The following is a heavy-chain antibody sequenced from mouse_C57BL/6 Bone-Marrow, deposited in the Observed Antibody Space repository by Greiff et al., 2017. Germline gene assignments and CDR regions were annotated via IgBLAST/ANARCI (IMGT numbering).Heavy chain of an antibody. CDR2: IDPSDSYT. CDR1: GYTFTSYW. J-gene: IGHJ2*01. Sequence: QVQLQQPGAELVKPGASVKLSCKASGYTFTSYWMQWVKQRPGQGLEWIGEIDPSDSYTNYNQKFKGKATLTVDTSSSTAYMQLSSLTSEDSAVYYCAREGITTVVLYYFDYWGQGTTLTVSS. V-gene: IGHV1-50*01. D-gene: IGHD1-1*01. CDR3: AREGITTVVLYYFDY.